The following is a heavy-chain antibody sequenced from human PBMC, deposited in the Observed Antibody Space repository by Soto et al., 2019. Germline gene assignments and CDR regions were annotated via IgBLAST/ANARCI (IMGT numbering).Heavy chain of an antibody. J-gene: IGHJ6*02. V-gene: IGHV5-51*01. CDR3: ARHPYSSSSYYYYGMDV. D-gene: IGHD6-6*01. Sequence: GESLKISCKGFDYTFAAYWIGWVRQMPGKGLECMGIINPGDSDVRYSPPFEGQVTISADKSINTAYLQWSSLKASDTAMYYCARHPYSSSSYYYYGMDVWGQGTTVTVSS. CDR1: DYTFAAYW. CDR2: INPGDSDV.